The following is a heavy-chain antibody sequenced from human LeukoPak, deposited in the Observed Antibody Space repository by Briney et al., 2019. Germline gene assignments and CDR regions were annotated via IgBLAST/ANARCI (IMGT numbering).Heavy chain of an antibody. CDR3: ARGTGRVRYRPAYWYFDL. D-gene: IGHD3-9*01. CDR2: INHSGST. Sequence: SETLSLTCAVYGGSFSGYYWSWIRQPPGKGLEWIGEINHSGSTNYNPSLKSRVTISVDTSKNQFSLKLSSVTVADTAVYYCARGTGRVRYRPAYWYFDLWGRGTLVTVSS. J-gene: IGHJ2*01. V-gene: IGHV4-34*01. CDR1: GGSFSGYY.